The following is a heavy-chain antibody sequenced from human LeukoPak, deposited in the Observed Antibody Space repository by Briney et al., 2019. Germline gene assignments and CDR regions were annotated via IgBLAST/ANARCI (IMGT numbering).Heavy chain of an antibody. Sequence: GGSLRLSCAASGFTFDEYAMHWVRQPPGKGLEWVSGVSWNSYDIGYADSVKGRFTISRDNAKNSLYLQMNSLRAEDMALYYCAKGVGTSYHYHMDVWGKGTTVIVSS. CDR2: VSWNSYDI. CDR3: AKGVGTSYHYHMDV. J-gene: IGHJ6*03. CDR1: GFTFDEYA. V-gene: IGHV3-9*03. D-gene: IGHD1-26*01.